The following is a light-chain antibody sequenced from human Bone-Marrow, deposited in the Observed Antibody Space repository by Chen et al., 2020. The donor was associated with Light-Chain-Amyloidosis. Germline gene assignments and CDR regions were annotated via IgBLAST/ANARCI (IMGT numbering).Light chain of an antibody. CDR2: RDT. J-gene: IGLJ2*01. V-gene: IGLV3-25*03. CDR1: DLPTKY. CDR3: QSADSSGTYEVI. Sequence: SYELTQPPSASVSPGQTARITCSGDDLPTKYAYWYQQKPGQAPVLVIHRDTERPSGISERFSGSSSGTIATLTSSGVQAEDEADYHCQSADSSGTYEVIFGGGTKLTVL.